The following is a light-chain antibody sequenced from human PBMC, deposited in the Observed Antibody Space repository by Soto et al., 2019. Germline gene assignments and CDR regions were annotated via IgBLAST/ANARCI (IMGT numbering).Light chain of an antibody. Sequence: QSVLTQPPSASGTPGQRVTISCSGSSSNIGSNTVNWYQQLPGTAPKLLIYSNNQRPSGVPDRFSGSKSGTSAALGIRGLQSEDEADYYCAGWDDSLNGRVFGGGTKLTVL. CDR1: SSNIGSNT. V-gene: IGLV1-44*01. CDR2: SNN. CDR3: AGWDDSLNGRV. J-gene: IGLJ2*01.